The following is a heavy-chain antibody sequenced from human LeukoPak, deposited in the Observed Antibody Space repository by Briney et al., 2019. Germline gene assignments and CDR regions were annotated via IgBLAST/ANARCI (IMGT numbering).Heavy chain of an antibody. CDR2: MSYSGST. CDR1: GGSISSSSYY. Sequence: PSETLALTCTVSGGSISSSSYYWSWLRQPPGKGLEWIGYMSYSGSTNYNPSLKSRVTISIDTSENHFSLRLSSVTAADTAVYYCARRPVGGGPHWYWGRGTLVTVSS. D-gene: IGHD2-8*02. J-gene: IGHJ2*01. V-gene: IGHV4-61*03. CDR3: ARRPVGGGPHWY.